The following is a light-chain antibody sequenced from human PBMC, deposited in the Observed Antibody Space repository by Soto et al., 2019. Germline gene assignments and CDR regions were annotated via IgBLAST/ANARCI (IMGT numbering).Light chain of an antibody. V-gene: IGKV3-20*01. Sequence: EIVLTQSPGTLSLSPGERATLSCRASQSVSSSQLAWYQQKPGQAPRLLIYGASTTATGIPDRFSGGGSGTDFTLTISRLEPEDFAVYYCQQFGSSPESTFGQGTKLEDK. J-gene: IGKJ2*01. CDR1: QSVSSSQ. CDR2: GAS. CDR3: QQFGSSPEST.